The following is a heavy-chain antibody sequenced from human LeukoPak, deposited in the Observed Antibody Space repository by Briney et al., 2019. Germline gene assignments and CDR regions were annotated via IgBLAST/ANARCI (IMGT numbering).Heavy chain of an antibody. CDR2: IIPILGIA. CDR3: AREPGGSGYYDY. V-gene: IGHV1-69*04. D-gene: IGHD3-22*01. Sequence: SVKVSCKASGGTFSSYTISWVRQAPGQGLEWMGRIIPILGIANYAQKFQGRVTITADKSMSTAYMELSSLRSEDTAVYYCAREPGGSGYYDYWGQGTLVTVSS. CDR1: GGTFSSYT. J-gene: IGHJ4*02.